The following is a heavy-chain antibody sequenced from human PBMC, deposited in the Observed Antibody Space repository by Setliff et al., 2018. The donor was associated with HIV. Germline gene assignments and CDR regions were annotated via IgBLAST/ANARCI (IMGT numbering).Heavy chain of an antibody. Sequence: SETLSLTCAVYGGSFSGYYWSWIRQPPGKGLEWIGEINHSGITNYNPSLKSRVTMSVDTSKNQFSLKLSSVTAADTAVYYCARDGFWSGYIDYWGQGTLVTVSS. J-gene: IGHJ4*02. D-gene: IGHD3-3*01. CDR2: INHSGIT. CDR1: GGSFSGYY. CDR3: ARDGFWSGYIDY. V-gene: IGHV4-34*01.